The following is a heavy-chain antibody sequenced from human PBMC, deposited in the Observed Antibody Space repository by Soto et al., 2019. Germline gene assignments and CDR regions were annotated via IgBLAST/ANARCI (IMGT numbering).Heavy chain of an antibody. CDR2: ISWNSDNI. CDR1: GFTFDDYA. D-gene: IGHD4-4*01. V-gene: IGHV3-9*01. J-gene: IGHJ3*02. CDR3: AKDLYSNYGDAFDI. Sequence: PGGSLRLSCAASGFTFDDYAMHWVRQAPGKGLEWVSGISWNSDNIGYADSVKGRFTISRDNVKNSLYLQMNSLRAEDTALYYCAKDLYSNYGDAFDIWRQGTMVTVSS.